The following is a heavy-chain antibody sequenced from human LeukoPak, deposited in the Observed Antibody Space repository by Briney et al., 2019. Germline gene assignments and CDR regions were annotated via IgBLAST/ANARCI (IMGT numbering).Heavy chain of an antibody. V-gene: IGHV4-59*01. CDR2: IYYRGST. CDR1: GGSISSYY. Sequence: PSETLSLTCTVSGGSISSYYWSWIRQPPGKGLEWIGYIYYRGSTNYNPSLKSRVTISVDTSKNQFSLKLSSVTAADTAVYYCARLRGYSSSWYGSSFDYWGQGTLVTVSS. CDR3: ARLRGYSSSWYGSSFDY. J-gene: IGHJ4*02. D-gene: IGHD6-13*01.